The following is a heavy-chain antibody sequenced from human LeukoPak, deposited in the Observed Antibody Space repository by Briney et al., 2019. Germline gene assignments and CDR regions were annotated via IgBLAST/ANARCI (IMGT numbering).Heavy chain of an antibody. D-gene: IGHD4/OR15-4a*01. Sequence: GGCLRLSCAASGCTLTSYSLNWVRQAPGKGLEWVSTISGGGGSTYYADSVKGRFTISRDNSKNMLYLQMNSLRAEDTAVYYCAKESGALGAPLYDYWGRGILVTASS. V-gene: IGHV3-23*01. CDR1: GCTLTSYS. J-gene: IGHJ4*02. CDR3: AKESGALGAPLYDY. CDR2: ISGGGGST.